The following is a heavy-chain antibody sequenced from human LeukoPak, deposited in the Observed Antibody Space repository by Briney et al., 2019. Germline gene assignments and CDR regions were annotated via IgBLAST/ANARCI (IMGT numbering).Heavy chain of an antibody. V-gene: IGHV4-59*01. CDR3: AXXXXXGXXT. J-gene: IGHJ5*02. CDR1: GGSXSSYY. Sequence: XXXXSGGSXSSYYWSWIRQPPGKGLEWIGYIYYSGSTNYNPSLKSRVTISLDTSKNQFSLKLSSVTAADKAVYYCAXXXXXGXXTWGQGTLVTVSS. CDR2: IYYSGST.